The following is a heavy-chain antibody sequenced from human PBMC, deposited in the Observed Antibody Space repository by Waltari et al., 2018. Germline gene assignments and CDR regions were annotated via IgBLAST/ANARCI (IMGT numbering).Heavy chain of an antibody. Sequence: QVQLQQWGAGLLKPSETLSLTCAVYGGSFTGYYWSFIRQPPGKGLEWIGEVNHNGATNYHPSLKSRVTISVDSSKNQFSLRVSSVTAADMAVYYCARTPYSRLFDFWGQGTLVTVSS. D-gene: IGHD4-4*01. CDR2: VNHNGAT. CDR1: GGSFTGYY. V-gene: IGHV4-34*01. J-gene: IGHJ4*02. CDR3: ARTPYSRLFDF.